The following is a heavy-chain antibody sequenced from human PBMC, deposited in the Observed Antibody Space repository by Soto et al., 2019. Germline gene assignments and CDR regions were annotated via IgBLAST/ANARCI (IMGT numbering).Heavy chain of an antibody. D-gene: IGHD3-22*01. CDR1: GGSMSPYF. CDR2: VYYSGYT. CDR3: ARDGGGGHYFDSSGYLDY. V-gene: IGHV4-59*12. J-gene: IGHJ4*02. Sequence: PSETLSLTCTVSGGSMSPYFWSWIRQAPGVGLEWIAYVYYSGYTHYNPSLKSRVTISVDTSKNPFSLKLTSVTAADTAVYYCARDGGGGHYFDSSGYLDYWGQGTLVTVSS.